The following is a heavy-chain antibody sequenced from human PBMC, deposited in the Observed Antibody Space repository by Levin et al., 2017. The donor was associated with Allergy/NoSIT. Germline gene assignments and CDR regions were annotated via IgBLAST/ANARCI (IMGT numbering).Heavy chain of an antibody. Sequence: SQTLSLTCTVSGGSISSTSYYWNWIRQPAGKRLEWIGRIYISGPTNYNPSVKSRVTISLDTSKNQFSLKLRSVTAADTAVYYCARAPFTFGGVISDYWGQGTLVTVSS. D-gene: IGHD3-16*02. CDR1: GGSISSTSYY. CDR2: IYISGPT. CDR3: ARAPFTFGGVISDY. J-gene: IGHJ4*02. V-gene: IGHV4-61*02.